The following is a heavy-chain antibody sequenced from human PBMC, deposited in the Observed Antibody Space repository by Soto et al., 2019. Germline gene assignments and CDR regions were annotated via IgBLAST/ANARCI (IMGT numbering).Heavy chain of an antibody. CDR3: TTNLWRIAVVVGSTGYFNP. J-gene: IGHJ5*02. D-gene: IGHD2-15*01. Sequence: GGSLSLSCAASGCTFSYAWMRWVRQPAGRGLDWVGRIKSKSDGGTTEYAAPVRGRFTISRDDSKNTLYLQMNSLKTEDTAVYYCTTNLWRIAVVVGSTGYFNPWGQGTPVTV. CDR1: GCTFSYAW. V-gene: IGHV3-15*01. CDR2: IKSKSDGGTT.